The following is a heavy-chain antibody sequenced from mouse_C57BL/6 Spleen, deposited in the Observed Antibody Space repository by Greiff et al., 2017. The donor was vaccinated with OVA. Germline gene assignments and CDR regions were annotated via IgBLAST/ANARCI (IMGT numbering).Heavy chain of an antibody. V-gene: IGHV1-50*01. CDR1: GYTFTSYW. Sequence: QVQLQQPGAELVKPGASVKLSCKASGYTFTSYWMQWVKQRPGQGLEWIGEIDPSDSYTNYNQKFKGKATLTVDTSSSTAYMPLSSLTSEDSAVYYCARRGDGYYFYAMDYWGQGTSVTVSS. D-gene: IGHD2-3*01. CDR3: ARRGDGYYFYAMDY. J-gene: IGHJ4*01. CDR2: IDPSDSYT.